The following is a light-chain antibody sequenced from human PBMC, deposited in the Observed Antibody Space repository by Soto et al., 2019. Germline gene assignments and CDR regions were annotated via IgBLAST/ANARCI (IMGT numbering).Light chain of an antibody. J-gene: IGKJ2*01. CDR3: QQYGILPLT. Sequence: DIQMTQSPSSLSASVGDRVTITCQASQDISNYLNWYQQKPGKAPKLLIYDASNLETGVPSRFSGSGSGTDFTFTISSLQPEDIATYYCQQYGILPLTFGQGTKLEIK. CDR1: QDISNY. V-gene: IGKV1-33*01. CDR2: DAS.